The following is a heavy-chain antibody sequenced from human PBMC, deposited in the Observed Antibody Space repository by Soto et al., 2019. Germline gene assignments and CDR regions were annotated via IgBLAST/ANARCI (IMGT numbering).Heavy chain of an antibody. V-gene: IGHV4-34*01. CDR1: GGSFSGYY. CDR2: INHSGST. CDR3: ARGGWRRYYGSGQHFDY. Sequence: QVQLQQWGAGLLKPSETLSLTCAVYGGSFSGYYWSWIRQPPGKGLEWIGEINHSGSTNYNPSLKSRVTISVDTSKNQFSLKLSSVTAADTAVYYCARGGWRRYYGSGQHFDYWGQGTLVTVSS. D-gene: IGHD3-10*01. J-gene: IGHJ4*02.